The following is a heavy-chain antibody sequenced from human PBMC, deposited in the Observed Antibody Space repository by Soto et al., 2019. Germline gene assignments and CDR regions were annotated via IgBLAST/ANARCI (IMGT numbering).Heavy chain of an antibody. CDR1: GGSISGFY. CDR3: ARLVYYDILTGLSRGFDP. Sequence: PSETLSLTCTVSGGSISGFYWSWIRQPPGKGLEWIGYIYYSGSTNFNPSLKSRVTMPVDTSKNQFSLRLSSVTAADTAVYYCARLVYYDILTGLSRGFDPWGQGTLVTAPQ. CDR2: IYYSGST. D-gene: IGHD3-9*01. J-gene: IGHJ5*02. V-gene: IGHV4-59*01.